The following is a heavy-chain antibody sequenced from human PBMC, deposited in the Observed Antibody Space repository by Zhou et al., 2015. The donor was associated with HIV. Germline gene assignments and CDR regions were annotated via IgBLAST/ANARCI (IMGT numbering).Heavy chain of an antibody. D-gene: IGHD3-10*01. CDR2: IIPVFGTA. CDR3: AREIHGSYDY. Sequence: QVQLVQSGAEVKEPGSSVKVSCKASGGIFSTYTVAWVRQAPGQGLEWMGGIIPVFGTAIYAQKFQPRVNITADASTTTAYMQLSGLTSEDTALYYCAREIHGSYDYWGQGTLVTVSS. V-gene: IGHV1-69*01. CDR1: GGIFSTYT. J-gene: IGHJ4*02.